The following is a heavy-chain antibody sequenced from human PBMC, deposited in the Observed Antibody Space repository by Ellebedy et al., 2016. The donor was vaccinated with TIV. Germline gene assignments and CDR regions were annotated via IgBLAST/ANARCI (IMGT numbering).Heavy chain of an antibody. V-gene: IGHV3-23*01. CDR1: GFTFRAYG. CDR3: ARERGDYYDSSGYYHSFPSGYYYYYMDV. J-gene: IGHJ6*03. CDR2: LSDSGDVT. D-gene: IGHD3-22*01. Sequence: GGSLRLXXAGSGFTFRAYGMTWVRQAPGKGLEWVSGLSDSGDVTSYADSVKGRFTISRDNSKNMLYLRMTSLRAEDTAVYYCARERGDYYDSSGYYHSFPSGYYYYYMDVWGKGTTVTVSS.